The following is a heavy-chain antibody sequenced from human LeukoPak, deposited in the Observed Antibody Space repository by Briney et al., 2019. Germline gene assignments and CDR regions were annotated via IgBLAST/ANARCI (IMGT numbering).Heavy chain of an antibody. CDR2: IYYSGST. J-gene: IGHJ4*02. V-gene: IGHV4-59*05. Sequence: PSETLSLTCTVSGGSISSYYWNWIRQPPGKGLEWIGSIYYSGSTYYNPSLKSRVTISVDTSKNQFSLKLSSVTAADTAVYYCASGLWEAAAEYWGQGTLVTVSS. D-gene: IGHD3-16*01. CDR1: GGSISSYY. CDR3: ASGLWEAAAEY.